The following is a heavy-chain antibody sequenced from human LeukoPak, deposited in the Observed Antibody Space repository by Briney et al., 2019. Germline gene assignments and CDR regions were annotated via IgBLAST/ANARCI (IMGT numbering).Heavy chain of an antibody. J-gene: IGHJ4*02. CDR2: ISYDGSNK. CDR3: ARCYYDGSGFYYYFDY. D-gene: IGHD3-22*01. CDR1: GFTFSSYG. Sequence: GGSLRLSCAASGFTFSSYGMHWVRQAPGKGLEWVAVISYDGSNKYYADSVKGRFTISRDNPKNTVFLQMGSLRGEDTAVYYCARCYYDGSGFYYYFDYWGQGTLVTVSS. V-gene: IGHV3-30*03.